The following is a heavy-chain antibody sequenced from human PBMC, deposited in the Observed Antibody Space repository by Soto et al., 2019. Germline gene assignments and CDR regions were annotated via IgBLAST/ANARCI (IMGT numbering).Heavy chain of an antibody. CDR2: VNPIVSMS. CDR1: GDTFNFYS. V-gene: IGHV1-69*02. CDR3: ASSYGSGYRAFDY. Sequence: SVQVSCKASGDTFNFYSINCVRQAPGLGLEWMGRVNPIVSMSNYAQKFQGRVTMTADKSTSTAYMELSSLRSEDTAIYYCASSYGSGYRAFDYWGQGALVTVSS. J-gene: IGHJ4*02. D-gene: IGHD3-10*01.